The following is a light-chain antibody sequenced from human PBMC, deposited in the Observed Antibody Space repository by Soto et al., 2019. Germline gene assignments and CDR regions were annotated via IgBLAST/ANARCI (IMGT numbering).Light chain of an antibody. CDR1: QSVSSN. CDR3: QQYNNWPPPLT. J-gene: IGKJ4*01. V-gene: IGKV3-15*01. Sequence: EIVMTQSPATLSVSPGERATLSCRASQSVSSNLAWYQQKPGQAPRLLIYGASTRATGIPARFSGSGSGTEFTLTLSSLPSEDFAVYFCQQYNNWPPPLTFGGGTKGEIK. CDR2: GAS.